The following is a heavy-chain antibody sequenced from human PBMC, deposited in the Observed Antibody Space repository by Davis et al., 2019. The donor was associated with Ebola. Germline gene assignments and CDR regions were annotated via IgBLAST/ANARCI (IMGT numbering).Heavy chain of an antibody. D-gene: IGHD3-16*01. J-gene: IGHJ5*02. V-gene: IGHV4-38-2*01. CDR3: ARAGGGYTRHWFDP. CDR2: IYHDGST. CDR1: GFTFSDYY. Sequence: PGGSLRLSCAASGFTFSDYYMTWIRQAPGKGLEWIGDIYHDGSTYYNPSLKGRVTISVDTSKNQLSLKLRSVTPADTAVYSCARAGGGYTRHWFDPWGQGTLVTVSS.